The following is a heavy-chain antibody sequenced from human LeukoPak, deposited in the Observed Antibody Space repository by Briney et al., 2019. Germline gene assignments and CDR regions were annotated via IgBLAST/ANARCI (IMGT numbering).Heavy chain of an antibody. J-gene: IGHJ5*02. CDR1: GGSIGDYY. D-gene: IGHD5-18*01. Sequence: SETLSLTCTVSGGSIGDYYWSWARQTPGKGLEWIGFVYYTGATNYNPSHKSRVTISLDTSKNQFSLNLNSVDAADTAVYFCARCGNSYGTGYQFDPWSQGTLVTVSS. V-gene: IGHV4-59*01. CDR3: ARCGNSYGTGYQFDP. CDR2: VYYTGAT.